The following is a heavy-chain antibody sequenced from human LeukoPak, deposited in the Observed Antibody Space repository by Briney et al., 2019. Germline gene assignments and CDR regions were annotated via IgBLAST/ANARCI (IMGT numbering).Heavy chain of an antibody. CDR3: ARVQTPSGSGSYSFDY. J-gene: IGHJ4*02. V-gene: IGHV4-59*01. CDR2: IYYSGST. D-gene: IGHD3-10*01. CDR1: GGSISSYH. Sequence: PSETLSLTCTVSGGSISSYHWSWIRQPPGTGLEFLGYIYYSGSTNYNPSLKSRVTISVDTSKNQFSLKLSSVTAADTAVYYCARVQTPSGSGSYSFDYWGQGTLVTVSS.